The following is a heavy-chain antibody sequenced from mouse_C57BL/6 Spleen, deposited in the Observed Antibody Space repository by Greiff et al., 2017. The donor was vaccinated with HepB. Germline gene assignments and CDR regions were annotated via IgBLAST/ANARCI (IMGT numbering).Heavy chain of an antibody. CDR1: GFNIKNTY. CDR2: IDPANGNT. D-gene: IGHD1-1*01. Sequence: VHVKQSVAELVRPGASVKLSCTASGFNIKNTYMHWVKQRPEQGLEWIGRIDPANGNTKYAPKFQGKATITADTSSNTAYLQLSSLTSEDTAIYYCARVTTVVEWYFDVWGTGTTVTVSS. V-gene: IGHV14-3*01. J-gene: IGHJ1*03. CDR3: ARVTTVVEWYFDV.